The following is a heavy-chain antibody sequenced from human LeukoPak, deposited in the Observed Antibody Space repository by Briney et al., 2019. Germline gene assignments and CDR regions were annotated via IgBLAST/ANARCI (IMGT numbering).Heavy chain of an antibody. J-gene: IGHJ4*02. CDR3: AREPHRGIDY. CDR2: IYYSGST. V-gene: IGHV4-31*03. Sequence: SQTLSLTCTVSGGSISSGGSYWSWIRQHPGKGLEWIGYIYYSGSTYYNPSLKSRVTISVDTSKNQFSLKLSSVTAADTAVYYCAREPHRGIDYWGQGTLVTVSS. CDR1: GGSISSGGSY.